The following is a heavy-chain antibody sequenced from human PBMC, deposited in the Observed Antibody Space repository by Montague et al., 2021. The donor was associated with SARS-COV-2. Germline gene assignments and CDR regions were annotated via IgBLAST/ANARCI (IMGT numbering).Heavy chain of an antibody. CDR2: MNPNSGNT. Sequence: LVKVSFKASGYTFTSYDINWVRQATGQGLEWMGWMNPNSGNTGYAQKFQGRVTMTRDTSISTAYMELSILRSEDTAVYYCARAILGVVIIGTPYYYMDVWGKGTTVTVSS. J-gene: IGHJ6*03. V-gene: IGHV1-8*01. CDR1: GYTFTSYD. CDR3: ARAILGVVIIGTPYYYMDV. D-gene: IGHD3-3*01.